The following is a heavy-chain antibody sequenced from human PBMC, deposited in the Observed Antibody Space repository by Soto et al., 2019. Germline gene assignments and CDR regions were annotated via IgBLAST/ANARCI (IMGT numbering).Heavy chain of an antibody. V-gene: IGHV1-8*01. J-gene: IGHJ3*02. D-gene: IGHD6-19*01. CDR2: MNPNSGNT. CDR1: GYTFTSYD. Sequence: QVQLVQSGAEVKKPGASVKVSCKASGYTFTSYDIDWVRQATGQGLEWMGWMNPNSGNTGYAQKFQGRVTMTRNTSISTAYMELSSLRSEDTAVYYCARAAYSSGWLDAFDIWGQGTMVTVSS. CDR3: ARAAYSSGWLDAFDI.